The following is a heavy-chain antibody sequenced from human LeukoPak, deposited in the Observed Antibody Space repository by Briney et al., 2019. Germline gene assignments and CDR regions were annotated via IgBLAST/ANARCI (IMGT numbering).Heavy chain of an antibody. CDR2: IKSKTDGGTT. D-gene: IGHD3-9*01. V-gene: IGHV3-15*01. J-gene: IGHJ4*02. CDR1: GFTFSNAW. CDR3: TTQFDPDILTEGADY. Sequence: GGSLRLSCAASGFTFSNAWMSWVRQAPGKGLEWVGRIKSKTDGGTTDYAAPVKGRFTISRDDSKNTLYLQMNSLKTEDTAVYYCTTQFDPDILTEGADYWGQGTLVTVSS.